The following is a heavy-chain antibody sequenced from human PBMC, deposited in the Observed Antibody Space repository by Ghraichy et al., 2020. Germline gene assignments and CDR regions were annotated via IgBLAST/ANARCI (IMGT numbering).Heavy chain of an antibody. CDR2: INSDGSST. J-gene: IGHJ4*02. CDR3: ARRYYYDSSGYYHELDS. D-gene: IGHD3-22*01. Sequence: GGSLRLSCVASGFTFSSYWMHWVRQAPGKGLVWVSRINSDGSSTSYADSVKGRFTISRDNAKNTLYLQMNSLRAEDTAVYYCARRYYYDSSGYYHELDSWGQGTLVTVSS. V-gene: IGHV3-74*01. CDR1: GFTFSSYW.